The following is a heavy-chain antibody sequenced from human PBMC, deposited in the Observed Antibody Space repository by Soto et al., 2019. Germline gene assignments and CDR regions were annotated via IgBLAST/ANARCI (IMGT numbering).Heavy chain of an antibody. CDR3: AREDASGYLDAFDI. CDR1: GFTVSSNY. J-gene: IGHJ3*02. V-gene: IGHV3-53*01. D-gene: IGHD3-22*01. Sequence: LRLSCAASGFTVSSNYMSWVRQAPGKGLEWVSVIYSGGSTYYADSVKGRFTISRDNSKNTLYLQMNSLRAEDTAVYYCAREDASGYLDAFDIWGQGXMVTV. CDR2: IYSGGST.